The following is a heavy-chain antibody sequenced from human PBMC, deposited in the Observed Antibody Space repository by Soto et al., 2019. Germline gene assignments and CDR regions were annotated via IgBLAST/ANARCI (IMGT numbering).Heavy chain of an antibody. CDR2: ICYDGSIK. CDR1: VFTFSTYA. CDR3: ARGPPNNSSWHWYFDL. Sequence: RGSLVLSCASSVFTFSTYAIHWVRQAPGKGLQWVAVICYDGSIKYYAESVKGRFTISRDNSKNTLFLQMNSLRAEDTAVYYCARGPPNNSSWHWYFDLWGRGTLVTVSS. D-gene: IGHD6-13*01. J-gene: IGHJ2*01. V-gene: IGHV3-33*01.